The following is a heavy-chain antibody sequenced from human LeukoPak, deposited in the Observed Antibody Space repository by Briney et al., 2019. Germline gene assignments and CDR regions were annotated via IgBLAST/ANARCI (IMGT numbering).Heavy chain of an antibody. CDR3: ARAGPHYYDSSGNRHFDY. V-gene: IGHV4-34*01. Sequence: SETLSLTCAVYGRSFSGYYWSWIRQPPGKGLEWIGEINHSGSTNYNPSLKSRVIISVDTSKNQFSLKLSSVTAADTAVYYCARAGPHYYDSSGNRHFDYWGQGTLVTVSS. CDR2: INHSGST. CDR1: GRSFSGYY. D-gene: IGHD3-22*01. J-gene: IGHJ4*02.